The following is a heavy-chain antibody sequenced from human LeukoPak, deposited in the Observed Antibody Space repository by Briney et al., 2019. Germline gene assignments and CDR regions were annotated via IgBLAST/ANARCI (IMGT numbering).Heavy chain of an antibody. D-gene: IGHD2-15*01. J-gene: IGHJ4*02. CDR1: GFTFRNYG. Sequence: GGSLRLSCEASGFTFRNYGMHWVRQAPGKGLDWVGVIWFDGSNRYYADSVKGRFTISRDNSKNTLYLRVNSVRAEDTALYYCARDTSGYYDYWGQGALVTVSS. CDR2: IWFDGSNR. CDR3: ARDTSGYYDY. V-gene: IGHV3-33*01.